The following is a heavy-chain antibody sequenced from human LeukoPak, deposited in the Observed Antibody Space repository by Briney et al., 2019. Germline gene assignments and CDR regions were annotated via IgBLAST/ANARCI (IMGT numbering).Heavy chain of an antibody. CDR2: ISGSGGST. Sequence: GGSLRLSCAASGFTFSSYAMSWVRQAPGKGLEWVSAISGSGGSTYYADSVKGRFTISRDNAKNSLYLQMNSLRAEDTAVYYCAREPSAYSSYDYWGQGTLVTVSS. V-gene: IGHV3-23*01. J-gene: IGHJ4*02. D-gene: IGHD4-4*01. CDR3: AREPSAYSSYDY. CDR1: GFTFSSYA.